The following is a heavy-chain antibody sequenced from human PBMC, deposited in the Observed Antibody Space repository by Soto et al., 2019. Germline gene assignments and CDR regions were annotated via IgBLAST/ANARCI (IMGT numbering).Heavy chain of an antibody. V-gene: IGHV3-48*02. J-gene: IGHJ4*02. Sequence: GASLSLSCAASEFTFSTYDMNWVRQAPGRGLEWISFISGTSPTTSCADSVRGRFTISRDDARNSLYLQMNSQRDDDTAVYYCARDRDGDEDFDSWGQGTLVTVSS. CDR2: ISGTSPTT. D-gene: IGHD2-15*01. CDR3: ARDRDGDEDFDS. CDR1: EFTFSTYD.